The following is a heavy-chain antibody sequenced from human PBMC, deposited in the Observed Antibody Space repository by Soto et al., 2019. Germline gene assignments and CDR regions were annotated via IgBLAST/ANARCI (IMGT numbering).Heavy chain of an antibody. J-gene: IGHJ2*01. CDR1: GYTFTSYA. V-gene: IGHV1-3*01. CDR3: ARGGSLYWYFEL. CDR2: INAGNGNT. Sequence: QVQLVQSGAEVKKPGASVKVSCKASGYTFTSYAMHWVRQAPGQRLEWMGWINAGNGNTKYSQKFQGRVTITRDTSASTAYMELSSLRSEDTAVSYCARGGSLYWYFELWGRGTLVTVSS. D-gene: IGHD1-26*01.